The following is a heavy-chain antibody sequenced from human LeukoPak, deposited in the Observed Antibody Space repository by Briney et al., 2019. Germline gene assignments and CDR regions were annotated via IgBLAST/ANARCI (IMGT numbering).Heavy chain of an antibody. CDR1: GFTVSSNY. J-gene: IGHJ3*02. CDR3: ARDRLPVTYNWNYGHDAFDI. D-gene: IGHD1-7*01. CDR2: IYSGGST. Sequence: GGSLRLSCAASGFTVSSNYMSWVRQAPGKGLEWVSVIYSGGSTYYADSVKGRFTISRDNSKNTLYLQMNSLRAEDTAVYYCARDRLPVTYNWNYGHDAFDIWGQGTMVTVSS. V-gene: IGHV3-53*01.